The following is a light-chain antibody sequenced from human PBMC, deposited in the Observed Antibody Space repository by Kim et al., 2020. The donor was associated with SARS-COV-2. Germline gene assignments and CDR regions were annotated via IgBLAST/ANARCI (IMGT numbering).Light chain of an antibody. CDR3: QQANSFPLT. Sequence: DIQMTQSPSSVSASVGDRVTITCRASQGINNWLAWYQQKPGKAPNLLIYAASNLQSGVPSRFSGSGSGTDFTLTISSLQPEDSATYVCQQANSFPLTFGGGTKVDIK. J-gene: IGKJ4*02. CDR1: QGINNW. V-gene: IGKV1D-12*01. CDR2: AAS.